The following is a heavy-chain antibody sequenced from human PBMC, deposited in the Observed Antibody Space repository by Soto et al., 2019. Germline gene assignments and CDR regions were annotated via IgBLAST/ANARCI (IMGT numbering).Heavy chain of an antibody. CDR2: IYPGDSDT. D-gene: IGHD6-19*01. CDR3: ARLTTGYSSGWYGMDV. Sequence: PGESLKISCKGSGYSFTSYWIGWVRQMPGKGLEWMGIIYPGDSDTRYSPSFQGQVTISADKSISTAYLQWSSLKASDTAMYYCARLTTGYSSGWYGMDVWGQGTTVTVSS. V-gene: IGHV5-51*01. J-gene: IGHJ6*02. CDR1: GYSFTSYW.